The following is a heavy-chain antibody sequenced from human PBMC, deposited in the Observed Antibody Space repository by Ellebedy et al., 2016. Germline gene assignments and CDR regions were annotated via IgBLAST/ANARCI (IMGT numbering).Heavy chain of an antibody. J-gene: IGHJ6*02. V-gene: IGHV3-7*01. CDR2: IKQDGSEK. Sequence: GESLKISXAASGFTFSSYWMSWVRQDPGKGLEWVANIKQDGSEKYYVDSVKGRFTISRDNAKNSLYLQMNSLRAEDTAVYYCARDLGDYDETYYGMDVWGQGTTVTVSS. CDR3: ARDLGDYDETYYGMDV. D-gene: IGHD3-16*01. CDR1: GFTFSSYW.